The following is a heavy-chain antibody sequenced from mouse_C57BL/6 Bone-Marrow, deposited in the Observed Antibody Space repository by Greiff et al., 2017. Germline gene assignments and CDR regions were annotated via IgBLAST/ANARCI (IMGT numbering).Heavy chain of an antibody. D-gene: IGHD1-1*01. CDR3: AREDYYGSSLFDY. CDR1: GFTFSSYA. J-gene: IGHJ3*01. Sequence: EVKLVESGGGLVKPGASLKLSCAASGFTFSSYAMSWVRQTPGKRLEWVANISDGGSYTYYPDNVKGRFTFSRDNAKNNLYLQMSQLKSEDTAMYYCAREDYYGSSLFDYWGQGTLVTVSA. CDR2: ISDGGSYT. V-gene: IGHV5-4*01.